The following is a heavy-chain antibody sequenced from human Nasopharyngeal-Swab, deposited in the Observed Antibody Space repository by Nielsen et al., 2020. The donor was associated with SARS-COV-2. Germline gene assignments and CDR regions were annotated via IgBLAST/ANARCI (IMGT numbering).Heavy chain of an antibody. CDR3: ARMLRYFDWLSKYGMDV. Sequence: ASVKVSCKASGYTFTSYYMHWVRQAPEQGLEWMGIINPSGGSTSYAQKFQGRVTMTRDTSTSTVYMELSSLRSEDTAVYYCARMLRYFDWLSKYGMDVWGQGTTVTVSS. CDR1: GYTFTSYY. CDR2: INPSGGST. V-gene: IGHV1-46*01. D-gene: IGHD3-9*01. J-gene: IGHJ6*02.